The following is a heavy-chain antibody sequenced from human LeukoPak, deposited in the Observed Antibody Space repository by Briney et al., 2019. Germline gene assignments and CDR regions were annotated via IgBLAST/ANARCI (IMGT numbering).Heavy chain of an antibody. Sequence: PSETLSLTCAVYGGSFSGYYWSWIRQPPGKGLEWIGEINHSGSTNYNPSLKSRITISVDKSQNQFSLKVNSLTAADTAVYCATNGYYCMDVWGKGTTVTVSS. D-gene: IGHD2-8*01. V-gene: IGHV4-34*03. J-gene: IGHJ6*03. CDR3: TNGYYCMDV. CDR2: INHSGST. CDR1: GGSFSGYY.